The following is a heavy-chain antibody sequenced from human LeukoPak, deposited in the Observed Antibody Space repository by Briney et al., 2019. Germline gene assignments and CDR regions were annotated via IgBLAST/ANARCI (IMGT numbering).Heavy chain of an antibody. V-gene: IGHV3-33*01. CDR1: GFTFSSYG. CDR2: IWYDGSNK. D-gene: IGHD3-22*01. Sequence: GGSLRLSCAASGFTFSSYGMHWVRQAPGKGLEWVAVIWYDGSNKYYADSVKGRFTISRDNSKNTLYLQMNSLRAEDTAVYYCARDSSGYTLYYFDYWGQGTLVTVSS. J-gene: IGHJ4*02. CDR3: ARDSSGYTLYYFDY.